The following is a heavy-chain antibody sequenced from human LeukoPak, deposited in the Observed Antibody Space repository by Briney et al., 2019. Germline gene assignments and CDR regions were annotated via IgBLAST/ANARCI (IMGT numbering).Heavy chain of an antibody. V-gene: IGHV1-18*01. CDR1: GYTFTSYG. CDR2: ISAYNGNT. CDR3: ARVVGTPYYDFWSGSYYMDV. D-gene: IGHD3-3*01. J-gene: IGHJ6*03. Sequence: ASEKVSCKASGYTFTSYGISWVRQAPGQGLEWMGWISAYNGNTNYAQKLQGRVTMTTDTSTSTAYMELRSLRSDDTAVYYCARVVGTPYYDFWSGSYYMDVWGKGTTVTVSS.